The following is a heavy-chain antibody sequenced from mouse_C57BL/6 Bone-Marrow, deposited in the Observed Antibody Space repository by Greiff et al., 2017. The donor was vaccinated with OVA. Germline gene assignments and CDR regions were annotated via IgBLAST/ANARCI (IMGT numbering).Heavy chain of an antibody. D-gene: IGHD2-1*01. CDR2: INPNNGGT. J-gene: IGHJ1*03. CDR1: GYTFTDYY. CDR3: AREKNLCNYVPYWYFDV. V-gene: IGHV1-26*01. Sequence: EVQLQQSGPELVKPGASVKISCKASGYTFTDYYMNWVKQSHGKSLEWIGDINPNNGGTSYNQKFKGKATLTVDKSSSTAYMELRSLTSEDSAVYYCAREKNLCNYVPYWYFDVWGTGTTVTVSS.